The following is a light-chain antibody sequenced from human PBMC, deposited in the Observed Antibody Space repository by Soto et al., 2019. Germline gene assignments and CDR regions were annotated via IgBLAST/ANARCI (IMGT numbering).Light chain of an antibody. J-gene: IGLJ1*01. V-gene: IGLV2-11*01. CDR2: DVN. Sequence: QSALTQPRSVSGSPGQSVTISCTGTSSDVGRYNSVSWHQQHPGRAPTLMIYDVNKRPSGVPDRFSGSKSGNTASLTISGLQADDEADYYCCSYLPTSILYVFGTGTKLTVL. CDR3: CSYLPTSILYV. CDR1: SSDVGRYNS.